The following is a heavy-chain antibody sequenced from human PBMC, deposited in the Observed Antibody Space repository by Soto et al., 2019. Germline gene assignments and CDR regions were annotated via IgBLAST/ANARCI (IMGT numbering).Heavy chain of an antibody. CDR2: VYHTGSA. CDR3: ARRLFGSGWTLDS. D-gene: IGHD6-19*01. CDR1: GASITTYY. V-gene: IGHV4-59*13. J-gene: IGHJ4*02. Sequence: SETLSLTCDVSGASITTYYWSWIRQAPGKGLEWIGNVYHTGSADCNSSLRSRVTISVDTSKNQFSLNMNSVTAADTAVYYCARRLFGSGWTLDSWGQGALVTVSS.